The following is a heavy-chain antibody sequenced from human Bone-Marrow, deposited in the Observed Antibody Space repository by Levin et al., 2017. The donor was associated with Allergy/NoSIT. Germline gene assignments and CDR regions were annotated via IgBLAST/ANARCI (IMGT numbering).Heavy chain of an antibody. D-gene: IGHD3-10*01. V-gene: IGHV1-8*01. CDR3: ARAPSRGWSRWFDP. CDR2: MNPNSGNT. J-gene: IGHJ5*02. Sequence: GASVKVSCKASGYTFTNYDINWVRQATGQGLEWMGWMNPNSGNTGYAQKFQGRVTMTRNTSLSTAYMELSSLRSEDAAVYYCARAPSRGWSRWFDPWGQGTLVTVSS. CDR1: GYTFTNYD.